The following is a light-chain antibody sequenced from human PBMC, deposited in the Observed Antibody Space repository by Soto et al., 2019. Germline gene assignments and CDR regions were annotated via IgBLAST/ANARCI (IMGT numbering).Light chain of an antibody. J-gene: IGLJ2*01. V-gene: IGLV2-14*03. CDR1: SSDVGGYHY. Sequence: QSALTQPASVSGSPGQSITISCTGTSSDVGGYHYVSWYQQHPGKAPKLMIYVVSNRPSGVSNRFSGSKSGNTASLTISGLQAEDEADYYCSSYTSSSTRVFGGGTKLTVL. CDR3: SSYTSSSTRV. CDR2: VVS.